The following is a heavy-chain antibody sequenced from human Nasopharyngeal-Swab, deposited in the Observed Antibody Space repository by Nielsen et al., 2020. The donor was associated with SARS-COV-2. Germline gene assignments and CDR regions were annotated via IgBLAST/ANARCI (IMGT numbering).Heavy chain of an antibody. V-gene: IGHV4-39*01. CDR3: ARLDVSAAGRDY. J-gene: IGHJ4*02. Sequence: PGKGLEWIGSIYYSGSTYYNPSLKSRVTISVDTSKNQFSLKLSSVTAAEKAVDYCARLDVSAAGRDYWGQGTLVTVSS. D-gene: IGHD6-13*01. CDR2: IYYSGST.